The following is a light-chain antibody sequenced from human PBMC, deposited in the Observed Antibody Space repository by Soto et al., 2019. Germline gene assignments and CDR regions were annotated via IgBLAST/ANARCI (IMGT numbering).Light chain of an antibody. J-gene: IGLJ1*01. CDR3: TSYTTSSTYV. V-gene: IGLV2-14*01. CDR1: SSDVGNYIY. Sequence: QSVLTQPASVSGSPGQSITISCTGTSSDVGNYIYVFWFQQHPGKAPKLIISAVSNRPSGVSSRFSGSKSGNTASLTISGLQAEDEAHYYCTSYTTSSTYVFGTGTKVTVL. CDR2: AVS.